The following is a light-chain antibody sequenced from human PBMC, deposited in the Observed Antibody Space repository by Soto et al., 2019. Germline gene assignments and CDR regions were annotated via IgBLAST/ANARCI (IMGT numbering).Light chain of an antibody. CDR1: SSDVGSYNF. V-gene: IGLV2-23*02. CDR2: EVT. CDR3: CSFAGDSPVI. Sequence: QSVLTQPASVSGSPGQSITISCTGTSSDVGSYNFVSWYQQQPGKAPKLMIYEVTKRPSGVSNRFSASKSGNTASLIISGLQAEDETDYYCCSFAGDSPVIFVGGTMVTVL. J-gene: IGLJ2*01.